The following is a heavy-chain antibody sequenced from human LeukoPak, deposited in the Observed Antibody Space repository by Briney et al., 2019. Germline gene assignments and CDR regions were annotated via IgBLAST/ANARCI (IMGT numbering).Heavy chain of an antibody. CDR2: IIPIFGTA. CDR3: ARGGYCGGDCYSGKWYDAFDI. J-gene: IGHJ3*02. Sequence: SVKVSCKASGGTFSSYAISWVRQAPGQGLEWMGGIIPIFGTANYAQKFQGRVTITTDESTSTAYMELSSLRSEDTAVYYCARGGYCGGDCYSGKWYDAFDIWGQGTMVTVSS. D-gene: IGHD2-21*02. CDR1: GGTFSSYA. V-gene: IGHV1-69*05.